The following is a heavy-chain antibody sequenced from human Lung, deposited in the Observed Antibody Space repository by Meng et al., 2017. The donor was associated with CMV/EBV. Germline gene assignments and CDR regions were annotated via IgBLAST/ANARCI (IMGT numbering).Heavy chain of an antibody. CDR1: GFTFSRYA. D-gene: IGHD6-6*01. CDR2: ISFDGGTR. CDR3: AREYGSSSAFDY. V-gene: IGHV3-30*14. J-gene: IGHJ4*02. Sequence: SXAASGFTFSRYAFHWVRQAPGKGLEWVAVISFDGGTRYYADSVKGRFTISRDSSRNSLYLQLNSLRPEDTAVYYCAREYGSSSAFDYWGQGTLVXVSS.